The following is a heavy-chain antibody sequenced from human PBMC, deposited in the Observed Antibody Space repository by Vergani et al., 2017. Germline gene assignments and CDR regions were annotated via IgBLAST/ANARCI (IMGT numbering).Heavy chain of an antibody. D-gene: IGHD6-13*01. J-gene: IGHJ6*02. CDR1: GFTVSSNY. Sequence: EVQLVESGGGLVQPGGSLRLSCAASGFTVSSNYMSWARQAPGKGLEWVSVIYSGGSTYYADSVKGRFTISRDNSKNTLYLQMNSLRAEDTAVYYCARGPPEIAAAGTDYGMDVWGQGTTVTVSS. CDR2: IYSGGST. CDR3: ARGPPEIAAAGTDYGMDV. V-gene: IGHV3-66*02.